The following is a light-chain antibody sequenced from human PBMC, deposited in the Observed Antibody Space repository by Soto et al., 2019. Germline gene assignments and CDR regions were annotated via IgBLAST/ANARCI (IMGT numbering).Light chain of an antibody. CDR2: KAS. Sequence: DAQMTQSPSTLSASVGDTVTITCRASQSVDVWLAWYHQKPGRAPRLIIYKASILETGVPSRFTGGGSGTYFSLNISGLQPDDLGTYYWQQYNSYPKTFGQGTKLE. V-gene: IGKV1-5*03. J-gene: IGKJ2*01. CDR3: QQYNSYPKT. CDR1: QSVDVW.